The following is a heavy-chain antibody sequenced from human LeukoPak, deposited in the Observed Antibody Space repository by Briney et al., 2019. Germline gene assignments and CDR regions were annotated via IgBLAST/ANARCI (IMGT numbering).Heavy chain of an antibody. D-gene: IGHD3-22*01. V-gene: IGHV3-23*01. CDR1: GITLSNYG. Sequence: GGSLRLSCAVSGITLSNYGMSWVRLAPGKGQEWVAGISGSGGRTNYADSVKGRFTISRDNAKNTLYLQMNSLRAEGTAVYFCAKRGVVIRVILVGFHKEAYYFDSWGQGALVTVSS. J-gene: IGHJ4*02. CDR3: AKRGVVIRVILVGFHKEAYYFDS. CDR2: ISGSGGRT.